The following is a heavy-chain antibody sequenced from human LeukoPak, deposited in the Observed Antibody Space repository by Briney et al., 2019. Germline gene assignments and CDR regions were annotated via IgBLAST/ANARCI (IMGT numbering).Heavy chain of an antibody. D-gene: IGHD6-13*01. CDR1: GGSLRGFY. CDR2: IDHSGST. V-gene: IGHV4-34*01. J-gene: IGHJ2*01. Sequence: SETLSLTCAVYGGSLRGFYWSWIRQPPGKGLEWIGGIDHSGSTNYNPSLKSRVTMSVDTSKNQFSLKLSSVTAADTAMYYCARIVMYSIIPPYWYFDLWGRGTLVTVSS. CDR3: ARIVMYSIIPPYWYFDL.